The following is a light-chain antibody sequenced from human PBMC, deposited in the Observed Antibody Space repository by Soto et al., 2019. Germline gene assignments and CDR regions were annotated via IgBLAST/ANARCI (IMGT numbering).Light chain of an antibody. Sequence: DIQMTQSPSTLSASVGDRVTIACRASQSINNWLAWYQQKPVKAPKLLIYKASTLESGVPSRFSGSGSGTEFTLTISSLQPDDFATYYCQQYNSYSYTFGQGTKLEIK. CDR2: KAS. J-gene: IGKJ2*01. V-gene: IGKV1-5*03. CDR3: QQYNSYSYT. CDR1: QSINNW.